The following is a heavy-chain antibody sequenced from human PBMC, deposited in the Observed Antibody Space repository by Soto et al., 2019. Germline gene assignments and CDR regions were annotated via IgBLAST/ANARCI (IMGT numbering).Heavy chain of an antibody. J-gene: IGHJ5*02. CDR3: ARPLDIVGASHNQFDP. CDR1: GYTFTGYY. D-gene: IGHD1-26*01. V-gene: IGHV1-2*04. Sequence: ASVKVSCKASGYTFTGYYMHWVRQAPGQGLEWMGWINPNSGGTNYAQKFQGWVTMTRDTSISTAYMELSRLRSDDTAVYYCARPLDIVGASHNQFDPWGQGTLVTVSS. CDR2: INPNSGGT.